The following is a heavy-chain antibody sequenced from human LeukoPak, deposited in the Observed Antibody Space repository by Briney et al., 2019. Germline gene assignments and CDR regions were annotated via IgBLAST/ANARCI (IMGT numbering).Heavy chain of an antibody. V-gene: IGHV3-23*01. D-gene: IGHD2-21*01. CDR3: AKDFRIGYSAHFDY. CDR1: GFTFRSHA. Sequence: GGSLRLSCVGSGFTFRSHAMSWVRQVPEKGLEFVSGIYENGGTTYYADSVKGRFSISRDNSKNTLYLQMDSLRGEDTAVYYCAKDFRIGYSAHFDYWGQGALVTVSS. J-gene: IGHJ4*02. CDR2: IYENGGTT.